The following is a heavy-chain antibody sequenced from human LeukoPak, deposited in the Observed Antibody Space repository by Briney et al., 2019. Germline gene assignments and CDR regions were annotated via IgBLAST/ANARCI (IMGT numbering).Heavy chain of an antibody. CDR3: AKAADIVVVPAAIFNWFDP. Sequence: PGGSLRLSCAASGFTFSSYAMSWVRQAPGKGLEWVSAISGSGGSTYYADSVKGRFTISRDNSKNTLYLQMNSLRAEDTAVYYCAKAADIVVVPAAIFNWFDPWGQGTLVTVSS. CDR2: ISGSGGST. J-gene: IGHJ5*02. V-gene: IGHV3-23*01. D-gene: IGHD2-2*01. CDR1: GFTFSSYA.